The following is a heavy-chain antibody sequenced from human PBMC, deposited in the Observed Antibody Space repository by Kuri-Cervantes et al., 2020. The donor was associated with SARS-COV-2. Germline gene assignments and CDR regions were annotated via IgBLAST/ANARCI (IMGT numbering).Heavy chain of an antibody. D-gene: IGHD6-19*01. Sequence: SETLSLTCAVYGGSFSGYQWSWIRQTPGMGLEWIGQINDSGATKYNPSLKSRVIVSMDKSKNQFSLKLSSVTAADTAVYYCARVGGQVAGTLYFQHWGQGTLVTVSS. CDR2: INDSGAT. CDR1: GGSFSGYQ. CDR3: ARVGGQVAGTLYFQH. V-gene: IGHV4-34*01. J-gene: IGHJ1*01.